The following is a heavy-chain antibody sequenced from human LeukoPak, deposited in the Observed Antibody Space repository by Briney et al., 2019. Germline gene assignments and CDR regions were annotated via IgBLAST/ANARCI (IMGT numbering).Heavy chain of an antibody. J-gene: IGHJ1*01. CDR3: VRDMVHSGYFEY. V-gene: IGHV1-18*01. CDR2: ISAYNGNT. Sequence: ASVKVSCKASGYTFTSYGISWVRQAPGQGLEWMGWISAYNGNTNYAQKLQGRVTMTTDTSTSTAYMELSSLTSEDTAVYYCVRDMVHSGYFEYWGQGTLVTVSS. CDR1: GYTFTSYG. D-gene: IGHD3-10*01.